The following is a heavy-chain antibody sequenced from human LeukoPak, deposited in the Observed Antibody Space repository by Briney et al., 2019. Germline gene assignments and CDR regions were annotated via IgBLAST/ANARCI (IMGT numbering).Heavy chain of an antibody. CDR1: GFTFSSYW. V-gene: IGHV3-30*03. CDR3: ARSGALRSGTSN. D-gene: IGHD2-2*01. CDR2: ISYDGSDK. Sequence: GGSLRLSCAASGFTFSSYWMHWVRQAPGKGLEWVALISYDGSDKYYADSVKGRFTISRDNSKNTLYLQMNSLRAEDTAVYYCARSGALRSGTSNWGQGTLVTVSS. J-gene: IGHJ4*02.